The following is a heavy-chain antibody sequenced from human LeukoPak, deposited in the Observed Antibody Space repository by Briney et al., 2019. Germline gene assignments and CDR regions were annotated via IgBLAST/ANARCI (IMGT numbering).Heavy chain of an antibody. V-gene: IGHV3-74*01. CDR2: TNRDGSST. CDR1: GFTFSSYW. D-gene: IGHD3-3*01. J-gene: IGHJ4*02. CDR3: ARDSVEWYIFDY. Sequence: GGSLRLSCAASGFTFSSYWMHWVRQAPGKGPVWVARTNRDGSSTAYADSVKGRFTISKDNAKNTLYLLMNSLRAEDTAVYYCARDSVEWYIFDYWGQGTLVTVSS.